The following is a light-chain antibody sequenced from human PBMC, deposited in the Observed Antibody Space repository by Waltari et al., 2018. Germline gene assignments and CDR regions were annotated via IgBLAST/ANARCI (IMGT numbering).Light chain of an antibody. CDR3: QQLNSYAWT. Sequence: DIQLTQSPSFLSASIGNRVTITCRAGKGISNFLAWYQQKSGKAPKLLIYASSTLQSGVPSRFSGSGSGTEFTLTISSLQPEDFATYYCQQLNSYAWTFGQGTKVEIK. V-gene: IGKV1-9*01. CDR1: KGISNF. J-gene: IGKJ1*01. CDR2: ASS.